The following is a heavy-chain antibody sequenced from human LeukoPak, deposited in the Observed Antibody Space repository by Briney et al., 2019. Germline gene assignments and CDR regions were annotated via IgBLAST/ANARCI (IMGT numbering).Heavy chain of an antibody. D-gene: IGHD3/OR15-3a*01. J-gene: IGHJ4*02. CDR2: INWNGSIT. CDR3: ARQTGSGLFILP. CDR1: GFIFDDYG. V-gene: IGHV3-20*04. Sequence: GGSLRLSCAASGFIFDDYGMSWVRQAPGKGLEWVSGINWNGSITGYADSVKGRFTISRDNAKNSLYLQMNSLRAEDTAVYYCARQTGSGLFILPGGQGTLVTVSS.